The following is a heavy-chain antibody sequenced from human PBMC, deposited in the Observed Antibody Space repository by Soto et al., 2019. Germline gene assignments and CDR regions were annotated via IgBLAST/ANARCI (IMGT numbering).Heavy chain of an antibody. J-gene: IGHJ4*02. CDR3: ARFGNPDASLYFDY. CDR1: GGSISVGVYY. D-gene: IGHD2-2*01. Sequence: QVQLQESGPGLVKPSQTLFLTCTVFGGSISVGVYYWNWIRQLPGKGPEWIGYTYHTGSTYYNPSLGSRDTISVDPSKNQFSLRLRSVTAADTAVYYCARFGNPDASLYFDYWGQGTLVTVSS. CDR2: TYHTGST. V-gene: IGHV4-31*03.